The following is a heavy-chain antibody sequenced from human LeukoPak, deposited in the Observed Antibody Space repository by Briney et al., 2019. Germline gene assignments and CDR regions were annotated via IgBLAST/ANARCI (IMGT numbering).Heavy chain of an antibody. J-gene: IGHJ4*02. CDR2: ISSSGSTI. CDR3: ARQLDRAAAGTLGY. CDR1: GFTFSSYE. Sequence: GGSLRLSCAASGFTFSSYEMNWVRQAPGKGLEWVSYISSSGSTIYYADSVKGRFTISRDNAKNSLYLQMNSLRAEDTAVNYCARQLDRAAAGTLGYWGQGTLVTVSS. D-gene: IGHD6-13*01. V-gene: IGHV3-48*03.